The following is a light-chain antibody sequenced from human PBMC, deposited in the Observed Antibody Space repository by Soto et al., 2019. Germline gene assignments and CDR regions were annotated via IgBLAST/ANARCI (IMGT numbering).Light chain of an antibody. CDR3: QSFDSSLSGFVA. CDR1: GSNIGAGYD. V-gene: IGLV1-40*01. J-gene: IGLJ2*01. Sequence: QSVLTQPPSVSGAPGQRVTISCTGTGSNIGAGYDIHWYQQFPGTAPKLLIYANTHRPSGVPDRFSGFKSGTSASLAIRGLQAEDDADYYCQSFDSSLSGFVAFGGGTKLTVL. CDR2: ANT.